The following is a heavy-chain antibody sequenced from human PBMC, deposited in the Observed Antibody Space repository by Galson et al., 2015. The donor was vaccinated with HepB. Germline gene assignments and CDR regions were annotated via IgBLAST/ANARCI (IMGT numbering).Heavy chain of an antibody. CDR1: GFTFNTYS. CDR3: ARDLRRPRDTWIQLWVLYGVDV. Sequence: SLRLSCAASGFTFNTYSMNWVRQAPGKGLEWVSSISSSSSYIYYADSVKGRFTISRDNAKNSLYLQMNSLRAEDTAVYYCARDLRRPRDTWIQLWVLYGVDVWGQGTTVTVSS. V-gene: IGHV3-21*01. CDR2: ISSSSSYI. J-gene: IGHJ6*02. D-gene: IGHD5-18*01.